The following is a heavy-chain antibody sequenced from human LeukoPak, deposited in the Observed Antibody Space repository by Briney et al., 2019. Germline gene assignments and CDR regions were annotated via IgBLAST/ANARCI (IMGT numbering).Heavy chain of an antibody. J-gene: IGHJ5*02. CDR2: IWYDGSNK. CDR1: GFTFSSYG. CDR3: AKCRSHDYAPWS. D-gene: IGHD4-17*01. V-gene: IGHV3-33*06. Sequence: PGGSLRLSCAASGFTFSSYGMHWVRQAPGKGLEWVAVIWYDGSNKYYADSVKGRFTISRDNSKNTLYLQMNSLRAEDTAVYYCAKCRSHDYAPWSWGQGTLVTVSS.